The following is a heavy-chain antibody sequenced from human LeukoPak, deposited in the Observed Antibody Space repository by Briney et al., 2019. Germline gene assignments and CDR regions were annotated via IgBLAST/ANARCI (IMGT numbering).Heavy chain of an antibody. J-gene: IGHJ3*02. V-gene: IGHV4-59*01. CDR3: ARFRPGIAAADAFDI. Sequence: SETLSLTCTVSGGSISSYYWSWIRQPPGKGLEWIGYIYYSGSTNYNPSLKSRVTISVDTSKNQFSLKLSSGTAADTAVYYCARFRPGIAAADAFDIWGQGTMVTVSS. CDR1: GGSISSYY. CDR2: IYYSGST. D-gene: IGHD6-13*01.